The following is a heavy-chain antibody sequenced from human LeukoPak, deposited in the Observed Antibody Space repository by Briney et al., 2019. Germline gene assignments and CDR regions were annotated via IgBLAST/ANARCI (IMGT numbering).Heavy chain of an antibody. Sequence: GXSLRLSCAASGFTVSSNYMSWVRQAPGKGLEWVSVIYSGGSTYYSDSVKGRFTISRDNSKNTLYLQMNSLRAEDTAVYYCARAAGPWPYYFDYWGQGTLVTVSS. CDR2: IYSGGST. J-gene: IGHJ4*02. CDR3: ARAAGPWPYYFDY. V-gene: IGHV3-53*01. CDR1: GFTVSSNY.